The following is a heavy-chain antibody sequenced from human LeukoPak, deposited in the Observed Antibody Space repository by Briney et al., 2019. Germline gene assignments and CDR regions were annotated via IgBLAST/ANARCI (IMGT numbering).Heavy chain of an antibody. CDR2: IYHSGST. CDR3: ARGDDLYGSGSYHDS. V-gene: IGHV4-30-2*01. J-gene: IGHJ4*02. CDR1: GGSISSGGYY. D-gene: IGHD3-10*01. Sequence: PSQTLSLTCTVSGGSISSGGYYWSWIRQPPGKGLEWIGYIYHSGSTYYNPSLKSRVTISVDTSKNQFSLKLGSVTAADTAVYYCARGDDLYGSGSYHDSWGQGTLVTVSS.